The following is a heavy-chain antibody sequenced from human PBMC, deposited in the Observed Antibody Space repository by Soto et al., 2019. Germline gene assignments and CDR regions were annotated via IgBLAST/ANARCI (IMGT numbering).Heavy chain of an antibody. CDR3: ARDLNYGLFDY. CDR1: GFTFSSYS. CDR2: ISSSSSTI. V-gene: IGHV3-48*01. J-gene: IGHJ4*02. Sequence: VQLVESGGGLVQPGGSLRLSCAASGFTFSSYSMNWVRQAPGKWLEWVSYISSSSSTIYYEDSVKGRFTISRDNAKNSLYLQMNSLRAEDTAVYYCARDLNYGLFDYGGQGTLVTVSS. D-gene: IGHD4-17*01.